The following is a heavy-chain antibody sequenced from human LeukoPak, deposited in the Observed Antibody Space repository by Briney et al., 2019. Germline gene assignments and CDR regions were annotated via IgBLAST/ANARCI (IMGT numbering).Heavy chain of an antibody. D-gene: IGHD1-26*01. CDR1: GGSISSSSYY. J-gene: IGHJ4*02. Sequence: SETLSLTCTVSGGSISSSSYYWGWIRQPPGTGLEWIGSIYYSGSTYYNPSLKSRVTISVDTSKNQFSLKLSSVTAADTAVYYCARASGSGGYCFDYWGQGTLVTVSS. CDR3: ARASGSGGYCFDY. CDR2: IYYSGST. V-gene: IGHV4-39*07.